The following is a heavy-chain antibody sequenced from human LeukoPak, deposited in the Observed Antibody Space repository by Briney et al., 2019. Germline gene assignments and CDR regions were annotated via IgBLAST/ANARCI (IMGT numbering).Heavy chain of an antibody. CDR3: ARENWHYDS. CDR1: GYTFTAYH. J-gene: IGHJ4*02. V-gene: IGHV1-2*02. CDR2: IYPYTGGT. Sequence: GASVKVSCKASGYTFTAYHVHWVRQAPGQGLEWMGCIYPYTGGTDYAQNFQGRVTVTRDTSITTVYMELSGLRSDDTAVYYCARENWHYDSWGQGSQVTVSS. D-gene: IGHD1-1*01.